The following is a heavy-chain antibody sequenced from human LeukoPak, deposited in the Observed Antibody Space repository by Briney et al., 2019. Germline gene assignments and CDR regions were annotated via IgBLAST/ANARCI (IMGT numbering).Heavy chain of an antibody. D-gene: IGHD3-3*01. CDR2: IYNSGST. J-gene: IGHJ4*02. CDR3: ARHPPFWSGRYYFDY. CDR1: GYSISSGYY. V-gene: IGHV4-38-2*01. Sequence: SETLSLTCAVSGYSISSGYYWGWIRQPPGKGLEWIGSIYNSGSTYYNPSLKSRVTISVDTSKNQFSLKLSSVTAADTAVYYCARHPPFWSGRYYFDYWGQGTLVTVSS.